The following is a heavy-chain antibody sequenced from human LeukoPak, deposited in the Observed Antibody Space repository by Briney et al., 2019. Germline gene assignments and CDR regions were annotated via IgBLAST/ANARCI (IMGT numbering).Heavy chain of an antibody. CDR3: ARDIASVRFDY. J-gene: IGHJ4*02. CDR2: IWYDGSNK. CDR1: GFTFRNHG. D-gene: IGHD2-21*01. Sequence: GGSLRLSCAASGFTFRNHGMHWVRQAPGKGLEWVAVIWYDGSNKYYADSVKGRFTISRDNSKNTVNLQMDSLRAEDTAVYYCARDIASVRFDYWGQGTPVSVSS. V-gene: IGHV3-33*01.